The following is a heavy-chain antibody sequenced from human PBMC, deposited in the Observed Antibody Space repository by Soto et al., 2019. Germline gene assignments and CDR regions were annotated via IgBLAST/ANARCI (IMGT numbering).Heavy chain of an antibody. CDR1: GDSVSSNSAA. J-gene: IGHJ6*02. CDR3: TRAKVGATWPTYYYYGMDV. CDR2: TYYRSKWYN. D-gene: IGHD1-26*01. V-gene: IGHV6-1*01. Sequence: PSQTLSLTCAISGDSVSSNSAAWNWIRQSPSRGLEWLGRTYYRSKWYNDYAVSVKSRITINPDTSKNQFSLQLNSVTPEDTAVYYCTRAKVGATWPTYYYYGMDVWGQGTTVTVSS.